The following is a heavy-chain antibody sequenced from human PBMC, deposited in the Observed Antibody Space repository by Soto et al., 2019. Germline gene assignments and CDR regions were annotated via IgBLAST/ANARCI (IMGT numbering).Heavy chain of an antibody. V-gene: IGHV1-69*13. CDR2: IIPIFGTA. CDR1: GGTFSSYA. CDR3: ARGRFPSTLLAAFDI. Sequence: GASVKVSCKASGGTFSSYAISWVRQAPGQGLEWMGGIIPIFGTANYAQKFQGRVTITADESTSTAYMELSSLRSEDTAVYYCARGRFPSTLLAAFDIWGQGTMVTVSS. J-gene: IGHJ3*02. D-gene: IGHD2-8*02.